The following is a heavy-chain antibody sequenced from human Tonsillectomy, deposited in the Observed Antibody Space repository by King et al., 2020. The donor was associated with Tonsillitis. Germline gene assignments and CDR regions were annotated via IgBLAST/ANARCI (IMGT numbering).Heavy chain of an antibody. V-gene: IGHV4-39*01. CDR3: RITMIVDTFDY. J-gene: IGHJ4*02. CDR2: IFYSGST. Sequence: QLQESGPGLVKPSETLSLTCTVSGDSISSSSYYWGWIRQPPGKGLEWIGSIFYSGSTYYNPSLKSRVTISVDTSKRQFSLKLSSGTAADTAVYYCRITMIVDTFDYWGQGTLVTVSS. CDR1: GDSISSSSYY. D-gene: IGHD3-22*01.